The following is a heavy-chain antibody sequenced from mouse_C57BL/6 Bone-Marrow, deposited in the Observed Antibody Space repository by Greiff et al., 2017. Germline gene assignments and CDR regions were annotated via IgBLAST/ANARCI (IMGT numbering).Heavy chain of an antibody. CDR3: ARPYYYNYWYFGV. D-gene: IGHD2-10*01. CDR1: GYTFTSYW. J-gene: IGHJ1*03. CDR2: IYPGSGST. V-gene: IGHV1-55*01. Sequence: VKLVESGAELVKPGASVKMSCKASGYTFTSYWITWVKQRPGQGLEWIGDIYPGSGSTNYNEKFKSKATLTVDTSSSTAYMQLSSLTSEDSAVYYCARPYYYNYWYFGVWGTGTTVTVSS.